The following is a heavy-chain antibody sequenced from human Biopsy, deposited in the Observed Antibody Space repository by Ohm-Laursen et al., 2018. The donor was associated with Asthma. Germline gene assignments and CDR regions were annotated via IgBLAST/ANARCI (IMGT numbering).Heavy chain of an antibody. CDR2: ISRANPWTDSTI. CDR3: ARDSYSSGLYDDFES. Sequence: SLRLSCSAPGFTFSSYAMSWVRQAPGKGLEWVAYISRANPWTDSTIYYADSVKGRFTISRDNAKNSLYLQMNSLRAEDTAVYYCARDSYSSGLYDDFESWGQGTLVTVSS. D-gene: IGHD6-19*01. CDR1: GFTFSSYA. J-gene: IGHJ4*02. V-gene: IGHV3-11*01.